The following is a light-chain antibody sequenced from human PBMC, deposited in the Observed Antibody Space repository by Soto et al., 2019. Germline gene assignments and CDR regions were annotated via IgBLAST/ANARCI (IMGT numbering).Light chain of an antibody. CDR3: EQYGSSHLFT. CDR1: QSVSSSY. Sequence: EIVLTQSPGTLSLSPGERATLSCRASQSVSSSYLAWYQQKPGQAPRLLIYGASSRATGIPDRFSGSGSGTDFTLTISRLETEDFVVYYCEQYGSSHLFTFGPGTKVDIK. CDR2: GAS. J-gene: IGKJ3*01. V-gene: IGKV3-20*01.